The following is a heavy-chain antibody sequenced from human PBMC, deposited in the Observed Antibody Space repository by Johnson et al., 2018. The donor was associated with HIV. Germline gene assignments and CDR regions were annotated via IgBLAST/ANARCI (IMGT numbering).Heavy chain of an antibody. CDR3: ARDRAPVYSSSSSPFDAFDI. CDR2: ILYDGNNK. J-gene: IGHJ3*02. D-gene: IGHD6-6*01. Sequence: QVQLVESGGGVVQPGRSLRLSCAASGFIFSSYAMHWVRQAPGKGLEWVAVILYDGNNKYYADSVKGRFNIARDNSKNTLYLQMNSLRADDTAVYYCARDRAPVYSSSSSPFDAFDIWGQGTMVTVSS. CDR1: GFIFSSYA. V-gene: IGHV3-30-3*01.